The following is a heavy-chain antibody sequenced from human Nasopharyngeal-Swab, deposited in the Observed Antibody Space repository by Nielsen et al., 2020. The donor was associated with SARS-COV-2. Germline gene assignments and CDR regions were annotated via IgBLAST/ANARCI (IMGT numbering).Heavy chain of an antibody. CDR1: GFTFSSYS. J-gene: IGHJ4*02. Sequence: GESLKISCAASGFTFSSYSMNWVRQAPGKGLEWVSSISSSSSYIYYADSVKGRFTISRDNAKNSLYLQMNSLRAEDTAVYYCARDLYSYGRHFDYWGQGTLVTVSS. D-gene: IGHD5-18*01. V-gene: IGHV3-21*01. CDR2: ISSSSSYI. CDR3: ARDLYSYGRHFDY.